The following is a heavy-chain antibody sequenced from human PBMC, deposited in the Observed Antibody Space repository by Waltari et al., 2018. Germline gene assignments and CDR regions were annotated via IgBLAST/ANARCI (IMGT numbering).Heavy chain of an antibody. CDR2: INHSGST. V-gene: IGHV4-34*01. Sequence: QVQLQQWGAGLLKPSETLSLTCAVYGGSFSGYYWSWIRQPPGKGLEWIGEINHSGSTHYNPSLKSRVTIPVDTSKNQFSLKLSSVTAADTAVYYCAGQPRWYSSSWYWEYFQHWGQGTLVTVSS. D-gene: IGHD6-13*01. CDR1: GGSFSGYY. J-gene: IGHJ1*01. CDR3: AGQPRWYSSSWYWEYFQH.